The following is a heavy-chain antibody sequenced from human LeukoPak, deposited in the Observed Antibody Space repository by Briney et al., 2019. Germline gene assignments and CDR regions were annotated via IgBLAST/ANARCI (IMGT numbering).Heavy chain of an antibody. CDR2: IIPIFGTA. Sequence: SVKASCKASGYTFTSYYMHWVRQAPGQGLEWMGGIIPIFGTANYAQKFQGRVTITTDESTSTAYMELSSLRSEDTAVYYCARGISGSYTADYWGQGTLVTVSS. V-gene: IGHV1-69*05. D-gene: IGHD1-26*01. CDR1: GYTFTSYY. J-gene: IGHJ4*02. CDR3: ARGISGSYTADY.